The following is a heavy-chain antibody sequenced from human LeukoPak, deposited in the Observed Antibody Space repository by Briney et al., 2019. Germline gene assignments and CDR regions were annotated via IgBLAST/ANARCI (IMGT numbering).Heavy chain of an antibody. Sequence: PGGSLRLSCAASGFTFNNYAFNWVRQPPGKGLEWVSGISDGGTTYYADSVKGRFTISRDNAKNSLYLQMNSLRAEDTAVYYCARERSSGSLNYWGQGTLVTVSS. D-gene: IGHD3-22*01. CDR1: GFTFNNYA. V-gene: IGHV3-20*04. CDR3: ARERSSGSLNY. J-gene: IGHJ4*02. CDR2: ISDGGTT.